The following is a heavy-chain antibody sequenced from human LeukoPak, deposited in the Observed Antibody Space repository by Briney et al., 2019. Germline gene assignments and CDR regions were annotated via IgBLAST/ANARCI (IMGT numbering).Heavy chain of an antibody. D-gene: IGHD3-16*01. CDR1: GFTFSASA. J-gene: IGHJ4*02. Sequence: PGGSLRLSCAASGFTFSASAMHWVRQASGKGLEWVGRIRSKGNSYATEYAASVKGRFTISRDDSKNTAYLQMNSLKPEDTAVYFCTGQLGGVTEYWGQGTLVTVSS. CDR3: TGQLGGVTEY. CDR2: IRSKGNSYAT. V-gene: IGHV3-73*01.